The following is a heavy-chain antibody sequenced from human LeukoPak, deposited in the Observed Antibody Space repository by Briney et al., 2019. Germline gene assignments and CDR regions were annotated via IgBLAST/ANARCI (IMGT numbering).Heavy chain of an antibody. CDR2: ISSSSSTI. J-gene: IGHJ4*02. CDR1: GFTFSSYS. D-gene: IGHD2/OR15-2a*01. CDR3: ARDSTSEGFDY. Sequence: PGGALRLSCAASGFTFSSYSMNWVRQAPGKGLECVSYISSSSSTIYYANSVKGRFTISRENAKNSLNLQMNSLRAEDTAVYYCARDSTSEGFDYWGQGTLVTVSS. V-gene: IGHV3-48*01.